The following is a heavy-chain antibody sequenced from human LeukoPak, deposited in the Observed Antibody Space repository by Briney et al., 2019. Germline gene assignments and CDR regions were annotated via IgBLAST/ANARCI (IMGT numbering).Heavy chain of an antibody. D-gene: IGHD3-10*01. V-gene: IGHV3-23*01. Sequence: PGGSLRLSCAASGFTFSSYAMSWVRQAPGKGLEWVSAISGSGGSTYYADSVKGRFTISRDNSKNTLYLQMNSLRAEDTAVYYCAKVPPQLRWLGESHQYYFDYWGQGTLVTVSS. CDR2: ISGSGGST. J-gene: IGHJ4*02. CDR1: GFTFSSYA. CDR3: AKVPPQLRWLGESHQYYFDY.